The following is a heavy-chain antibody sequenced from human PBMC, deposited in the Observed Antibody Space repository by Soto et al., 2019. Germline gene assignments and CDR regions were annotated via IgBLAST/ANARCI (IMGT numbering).Heavy chain of an antibody. Sequence: QVQLVQSEPEVKKPGASVKVSCKTSGSTLTNYSFNWVRQAPGQGLEWVGWISAYNGKINLAQKFQDRLTMTTDMSTSTAYMDLRSLTFDDTAVYYCAYSYDVLNGEIDYWGQGTLVTVSS. CDR1: GSTLTNYS. V-gene: IGHV1-18*04. J-gene: IGHJ4*02. D-gene: IGHD3-9*01. CDR3: AYSYDVLNGEIDY. CDR2: ISAYNGKI.